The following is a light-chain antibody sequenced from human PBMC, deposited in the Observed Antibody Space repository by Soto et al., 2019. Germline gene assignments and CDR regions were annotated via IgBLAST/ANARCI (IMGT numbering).Light chain of an antibody. J-gene: IGLJ2*01. CDR1: SSNIGRNY. Sequence: QSVLTQPPSVSAAPGQKVTISCSGSSSNIGRNYVSWYQQLPGTAPKLLIYDHNKRPSGIPDRFSGSKSGTSATLGISGLQTGDEADYYCGTWDSSLSAVVFGGGTKVTVL. V-gene: IGLV1-51*01. CDR2: DHN. CDR3: GTWDSSLSAVV.